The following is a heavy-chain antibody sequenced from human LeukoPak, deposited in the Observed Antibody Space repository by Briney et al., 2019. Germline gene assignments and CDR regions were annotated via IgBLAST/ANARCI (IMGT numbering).Heavy chain of an antibody. J-gene: IGHJ1*01. CDR2: ISAYNGNT. V-gene: IGHV1-18*01. Sequence: GASVKVSCKASGYTFTSYGISWVRQAPGQGLEWMGWISAYNGNTNYAQKLQGRVTMTTDTSTSTAYMELRSLRSDDTAVYYCARDRGYGDLKNNSQHWGQGTLVTVSS. CDR1: GYTFTSYG. CDR3: ARDRGYGDLKNNSQH. D-gene: IGHD4-17*01.